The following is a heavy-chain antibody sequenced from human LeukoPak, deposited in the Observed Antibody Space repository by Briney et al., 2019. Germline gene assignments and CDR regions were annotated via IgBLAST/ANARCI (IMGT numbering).Heavy chain of an antibody. V-gene: IGHV3-23*01. D-gene: IGHD4-17*01. CDR1: GFTFSSYS. CDR3: AKSYGDYALSYYYYYGMDV. CDR2: ISGSGGST. J-gene: IGHJ6*02. Sequence: LPGGSLRLSCAASGFTFSSYSMNWVRQAPGKGLEWVSAISGSGGSTYYADSVKGRFTISRDNSKNTLYLQMNSLRAEDTAVYYCAKSYGDYALSYYYYYGMDVWGQGTTVTVSS.